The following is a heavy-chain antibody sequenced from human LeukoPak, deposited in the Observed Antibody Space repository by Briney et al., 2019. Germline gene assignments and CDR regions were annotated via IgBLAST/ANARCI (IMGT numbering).Heavy chain of an antibody. J-gene: IGHJ4*02. CDR3: ARDLTGTILGY. CDR1: GYTFTGYY. CDR2: INPNSGGT. V-gene: IGHV1-2*02. D-gene: IGHD1-7*01. Sequence: ASVKVSCKASGYTFTGYYMHWVRRAPGQGLGWMGWINPNSGGTNYAQKFQGRVTMTRDTSISTAYMELNRLRSDDTAVYYCARDLTGTILGYWGQGTLVTVSS.